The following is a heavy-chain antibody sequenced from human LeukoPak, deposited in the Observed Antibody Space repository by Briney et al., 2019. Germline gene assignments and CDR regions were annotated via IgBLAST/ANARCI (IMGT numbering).Heavy chain of an antibody. CDR2: IYYSGST. CDR1: GGSISSGDYY. J-gene: IGHJ4*02. V-gene: IGHV4-30-4*01. CDR3: ARSSGYYYYIDY. Sequence: PSETLSLTCTVSGGSISSGDYYWSWIRQPPGKGLEWIGYIYYSGSTYYNPSLKSRVTISVDTSKNQFSLKLSSVTAADTAVYYCARSSGYYYYIDYWGQGTLVTVSS. D-gene: IGHD3-22*01.